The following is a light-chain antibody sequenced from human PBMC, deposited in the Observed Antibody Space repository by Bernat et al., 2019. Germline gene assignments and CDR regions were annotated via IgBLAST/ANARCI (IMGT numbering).Light chain of an antibody. V-gene: IGLV3-19*01. Sequence: SSELTQDPAVSVALGQTVRITCQGDSLRSYYASWYQQKPGQAPVLVIYGKNNRPSGIPDRFTGSSSGNTASLTITGAQAEEEADYYCNSRDSSGNQRVFGGGTKLTV. CDR1: SLRSYY. J-gene: IGLJ3*02. CDR2: GKN. CDR3: NSRDSSGNQRV.